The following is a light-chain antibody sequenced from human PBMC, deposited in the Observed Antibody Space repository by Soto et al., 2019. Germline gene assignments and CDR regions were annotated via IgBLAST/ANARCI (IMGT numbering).Light chain of an antibody. CDR2: EAS. V-gene: IGKV1-5*03. Sequence: DIQMTQSPSTLSASVGDRVTITCRASQSISDSLAWYQQKPGKAPKLLIYEASNLKSGVPSRFSGSGSGTEYTLTISSLQPDDFASYYCQQYNVYWTFGQGTKVEI. CDR1: QSISDS. CDR3: QQYNVYWT. J-gene: IGKJ1*01.